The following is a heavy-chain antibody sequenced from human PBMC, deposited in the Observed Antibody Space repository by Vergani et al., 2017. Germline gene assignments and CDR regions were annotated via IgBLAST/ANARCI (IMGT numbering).Heavy chain of an antibody. Sequence: QVQLVQSGAEVKKPGASVKVSCKASGYTFTSYGISWVRQAPGQGLEWMGWISAYNGNTNYAQKLQGRVTMTTDTSTSTAYMELRSPRSDDTAVYYCARAPIRNDFWSGYYAYYFDYWGQGTLVTVSS. V-gene: IGHV1-18*01. D-gene: IGHD3-3*01. CDR1: GYTFTSYG. CDR2: ISAYNGNT. CDR3: ARAPIRNDFWSGYYAYYFDY. J-gene: IGHJ4*02.